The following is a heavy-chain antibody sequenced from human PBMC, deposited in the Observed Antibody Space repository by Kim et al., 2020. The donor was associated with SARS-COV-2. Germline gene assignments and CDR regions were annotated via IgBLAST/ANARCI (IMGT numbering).Heavy chain of an antibody. J-gene: IGHJ4*02. CDR1: GFSFSSYW. V-gene: IGHV3-7*01. CDR2: INQDGSEK. D-gene: IGHD3-10*01. Sequence: GGSLRLSCAASGFSFSSYWMSWVRQAPGKGLEWVANINQDGSEKYYVDSVKGLFTISRDNAKNSLYLQMNSLRAEDTAVYYCARIRYGSGRPEDYWGQGTLVTVSS. CDR3: ARIRYGSGRPEDY.